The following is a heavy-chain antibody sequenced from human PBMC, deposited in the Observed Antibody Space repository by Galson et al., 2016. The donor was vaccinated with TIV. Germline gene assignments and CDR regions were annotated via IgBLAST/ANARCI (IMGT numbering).Heavy chain of an antibody. V-gene: IGHV1-69*11. CDR1: GGKFSSYV. J-gene: IGHJ5*02. CDR3: ARATNYYDNWFDP. D-gene: IGHD3-10*01. CDR2: IIPILGTT. Sequence: ASGGKFSSYVISWVRQAPGQGLEWMGRIIPILGTTKYAQKLQGRVTITADESTDTAYVELNSLTSEDTAVYYCARATNYYDNWFDPWGQGTLVTVSS.